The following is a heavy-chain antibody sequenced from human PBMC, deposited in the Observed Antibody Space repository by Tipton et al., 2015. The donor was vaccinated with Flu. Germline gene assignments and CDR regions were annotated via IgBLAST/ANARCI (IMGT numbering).Heavy chain of an antibody. D-gene: IGHD3-22*01. CDR1: GFTFSSYE. Sequence: SLRLSCAASGFTFSSYEMNWVRQAPGKGLEWVSYISSSGSTIYYADSVKGRFTISRDNAKNSLYLQMNSLRAEDTAVYYCARGGYYYDSSGWDDAFDIWGQGTMVTVSS. V-gene: IGHV3-48*03. CDR2: ISSSGSTI. CDR3: ARGGYYYDSSGWDDAFDI. J-gene: IGHJ3*02.